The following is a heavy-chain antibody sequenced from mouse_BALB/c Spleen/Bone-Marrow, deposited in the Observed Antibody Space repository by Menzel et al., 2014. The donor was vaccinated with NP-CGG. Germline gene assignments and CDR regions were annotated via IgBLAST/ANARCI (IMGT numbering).Heavy chain of an antibody. D-gene: IGHD1-1*01. V-gene: IGHV1S34*01. CDR1: DYSLTDYY. CDR3: ARSEGIYYYGSSCALDY. J-gene: IGHJ4*01. CDR2: ISCYNGAT. Sequence: LVKTGASVKISCKASDYSLTDYYMHWVKQTHGKSLEWIGYISCYNGATSYNQKFKGKATFTVDTSSSTAYMQFSSLTSEDSAVYYCARSEGIYYYGSSCALDYWCQGTSVTVSS.